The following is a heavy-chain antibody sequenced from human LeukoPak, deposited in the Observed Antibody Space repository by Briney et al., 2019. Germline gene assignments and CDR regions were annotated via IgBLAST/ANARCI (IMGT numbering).Heavy chain of an antibody. V-gene: IGHV3-9*01. J-gene: IGHJ6*02. CDR1: GFTFDDYA. D-gene: IGHD3-10*01. CDR2: ISWNSGSI. Sequence: GGSLRLSCAASGFTFDDYAMHWVRQAPGKGLELVSGISWNSGSIGYADSVKGRFTISRDNAKNSLYLQMNSLRAEDTALYYCAKEYYYGSGSYYGMDVWGQGTTVTVSS. CDR3: AKEYYYGSGSYYGMDV.